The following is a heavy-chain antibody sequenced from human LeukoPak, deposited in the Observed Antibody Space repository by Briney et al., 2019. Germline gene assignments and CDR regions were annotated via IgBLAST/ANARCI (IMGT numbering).Heavy chain of an antibody. J-gene: IGHJ4*02. V-gene: IGHV3-11*04. CDR3: AKDGEWSSPDY. CDR1: GFTFGDYY. CDR2: ITFSSKTI. Sequence: PGGSLRLSCAASGFTFGDYYMSWIRQAPGKGLEWISYITFSSKTIYYADSVKGRFTITRDNAKKSLYLQMDSLRADDTAVYYCAKDGEWSSPDYWGQGTLVTASS. D-gene: IGHD3-3*01.